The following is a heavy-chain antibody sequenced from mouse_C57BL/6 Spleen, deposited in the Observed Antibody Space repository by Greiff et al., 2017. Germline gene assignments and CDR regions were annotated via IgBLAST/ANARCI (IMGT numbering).Heavy chain of an antibody. CDR2: IWSGGST. Sequence: QVQLKQSGPGLVQPSQSLSITCTVSGFSLTSYGVHWVRQSPGKGLEWLGVIWSGGSTDYNAAFISRLSISKDNSKSQVFFKMNSLQADDTAIYYCARKGDYGSFFAYWGQGTLVTVSA. V-gene: IGHV2-2*01. CDR3: ARKGDYGSFFAY. D-gene: IGHD1-1*01. J-gene: IGHJ3*01. CDR1: GFSLTSYG.